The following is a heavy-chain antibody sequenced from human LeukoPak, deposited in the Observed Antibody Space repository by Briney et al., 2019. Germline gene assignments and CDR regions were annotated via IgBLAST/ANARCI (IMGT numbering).Heavy chain of an antibody. V-gene: IGHV3-53*01. CDR1: GFTVSDSY. CDR3: ARDAPQVPAAGVLAS. D-gene: IGHD6-13*01. J-gene: IGHJ5*02. CDR2: MYSRGDT. Sequence: GGSLRLSCAASGFTVSDSYMSWVRQAPGKGLEWVSVMYSRGDTYYANSVKGRFTFSRDISKNTRHLQMNGLRTEDTAMYYCARDAPQVPAAGVLASWGQGTLVIVSS.